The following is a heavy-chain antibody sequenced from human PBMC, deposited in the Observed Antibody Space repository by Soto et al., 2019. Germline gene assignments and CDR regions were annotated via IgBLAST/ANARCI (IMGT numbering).Heavy chain of an antibody. V-gene: IGHV1-2*02. CDR3: ARDELSGYSGYANPYYYGMDV. CDR2: INPNSGGT. CDR1: GYTFTGYY. Sequence: ASVKVSCKASGYTFTGYYMHWVRQAPGQGLEWMGWINPNSGGTNYAQKFQGRVTMTRDTSISTAYMELSRLRSDDTAVYYCARDELSGYSGYANPYYYGMDVWGQGTTVTVSS. D-gene: IGHD5-12*01. J-gene: IGHJ6*02.